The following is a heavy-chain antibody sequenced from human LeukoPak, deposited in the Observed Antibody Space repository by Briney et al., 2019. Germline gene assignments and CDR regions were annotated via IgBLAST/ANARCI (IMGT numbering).Heavy chain of an antibody. D-gene: IGHD1-1*01. CDR1: GGSISSGGYS. V-gene: IGHV4-31*03. J-gene: IGHJ5*02. CDR3: ARDGYGNWFDP. CDR2: IYYSGST. Sequence: PSETLSLTGTVSGGSISSGGYSWSWIRQHPGKGLEWIGYIYYSGSTYYNPSLKSRVTISVDTSKNQFSLKLSSVTAADTAVYYCARDGYGNWFDPWGQGTLVTVSS.